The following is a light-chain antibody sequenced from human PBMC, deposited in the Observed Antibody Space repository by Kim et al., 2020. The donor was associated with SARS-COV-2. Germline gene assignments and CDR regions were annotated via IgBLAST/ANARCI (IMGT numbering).Light chain of an antibody. Sequence: APGQRARCTGGGENSGSKRLHSYQQQPGQAPVLVSFCNNDRPSRIPARVSGSNSGSTATLTISRVEAGDEGYYYGQVWDCSRDHWVFGGGTQLTVL. CDR3: QVWDCSRDHWV. V-gene: IGLV3-21*04. CDR2: CNN. J-gene: IGLJ3*02. CDR1: NSGSKR.